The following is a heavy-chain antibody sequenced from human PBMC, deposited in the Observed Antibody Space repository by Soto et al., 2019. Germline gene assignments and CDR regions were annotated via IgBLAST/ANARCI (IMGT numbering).Heavy chain of an antibody. J-gene: IGHJ3*02. CDR1: GGSISSGDYY. Sequence: QVHLQESGPGLVKPSETLSLTCTVSGGSISSGDYYWSWIRQPPGKGLEWIAYIYSNGRPYYNPSLKSRVTISLDTSKNQFALKLISVTAADTAVYFCAREVGQTSSSDAFDIWGQGTMVTVSS. CDR3: AREVGQTSSSDAFDI. CDR2: IYSNGRP. D-gene: IGHD6-6*01. V-gene: IGHV4-30-4*01.